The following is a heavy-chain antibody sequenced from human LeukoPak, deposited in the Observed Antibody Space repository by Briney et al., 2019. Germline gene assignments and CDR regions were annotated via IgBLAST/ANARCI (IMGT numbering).Heavy chain of an antibody. CDR2: ISYDGSNK. Sequence: GRSPRLSCAASGFTFSSYGMHWVRQAPGKGLEWVAVISYDGSNKYYADSVKGRFTISRDNSKNTLYLQMNSLRAEDTAVYYCATLGESLDYWGQGTLVTVSS. CDR3: ATLGESLDY. J-gene: IGHJ4*02. D-gene: IGHD3-10*01. CDR1: GFTFSSYG. V-gene: IGHV3-30*03.